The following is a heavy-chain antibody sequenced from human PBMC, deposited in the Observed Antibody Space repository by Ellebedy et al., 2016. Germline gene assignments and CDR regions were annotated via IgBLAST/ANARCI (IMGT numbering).Heavy chain of an antibody. CDR2: IYHSGST. J-gene: IGHJ3*02. CDR3: ARDGNADDAFDI. V-gene: IGHV4-30-2*01. Sequence: SETLSLXXAVSGGSISSGGYSWSWIRQPPGKGLEWIGYIYHSGSTYYNPSLKSRVTISVDRSKNQFSLKLSSVTAADTAVYYCARDGNADDAFDIWGQGTMVTVSS. D-gene: IGHD1-14*01. CDR1: GGSISSGGYS.